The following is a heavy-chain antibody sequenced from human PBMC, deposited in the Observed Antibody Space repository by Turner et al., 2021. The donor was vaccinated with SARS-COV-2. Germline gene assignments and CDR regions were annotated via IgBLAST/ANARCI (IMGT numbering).Heavy chain of an antibody. CDR3: ARDGMVVGAFDI. V-gene: IGHV4-31*03. CDR1: GGSFSSGGYY. D-gene: IGHD1-26*01. CDR2: IYYSGNT. Sequence: QVQLQESGPGLVKPSQTLSLTCTVSGGSFSSGGYYWSWIRQHPGKGLEWIVYIYYSGNTYYNPSLKSRVTISVDTSKNQFSLRLNSVTAADTAVYYCARDGMVVGAFDIWGQGTMVTVSS. J-gene: IGHJ3*02.